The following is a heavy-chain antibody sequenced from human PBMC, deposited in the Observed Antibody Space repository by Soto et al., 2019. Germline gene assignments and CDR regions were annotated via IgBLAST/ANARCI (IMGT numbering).Heavy chain of an antibody. CDR2: IKDKAEGATT. CDR3: TTLFELGSY. V-gene: IGHV3-15*05. CDR1: GLTFSHAW. J-gene: IGHJ4*02. Sequence: EVNLVESGGGLVKPGGSLRLSCAASGLTFSHAWMSWVRQAPGKGLEWIGHIKDKAEGATTDYAANVRGRFVISRDDSRSTVFLQMSSLDVEDTAVYYCTTLFELGSYWGQGTLVTVSS. D-gene: IGHD3-10*02.